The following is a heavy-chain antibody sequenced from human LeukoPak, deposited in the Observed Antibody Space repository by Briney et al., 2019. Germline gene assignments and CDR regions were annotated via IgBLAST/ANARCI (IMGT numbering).Heavy chain of an antibody. CDR1: GGSISSYY. D-gene: IGHD6-19*01. CDR3: ARRGYSSGWYNWYFDL. V-gene: IGHV4-59*01. CDR2: IYYSGST. J-gene: IGHJ2*01. Sequence: PSETLSLTCTVSGGSISSYYWSWIRQPPGKGLEWIGYIYYSGSTNYNPSLKSRVTISVDTSKNQFSLKLSSVTAADTAVYYCARRGYSSGWYNWYFDLWGRGTLVTVSS.